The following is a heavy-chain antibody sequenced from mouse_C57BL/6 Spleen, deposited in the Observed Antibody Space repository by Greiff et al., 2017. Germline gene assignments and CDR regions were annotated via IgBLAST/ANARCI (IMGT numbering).Heavy chain of an antibody. CDR3: ARSTGGGPLDY. J-gene: IGHJ2*01. D-gene: IGHD3-3*01. Sequence: EVQLQQSGPELVKPGASVKISCKASGYSFTGYYMNWVKQSPEKSLEWIGEINPSTGGTTYNQKFKAKATLTVDKSSSTAYMQLSSLTSEDSAVXYCARSTGGGPLDYWGQGTTLTVSS. CDR2: INPSTGGT. CDR1: GYSFTGYY. V-gene: IGHV1-42*01.